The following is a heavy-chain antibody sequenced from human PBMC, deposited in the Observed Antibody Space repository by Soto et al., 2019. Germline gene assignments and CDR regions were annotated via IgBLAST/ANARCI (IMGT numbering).Heavy chain of an antibody. CDR2: IIPIFGTA. CDR3: AGIAAAGTARRYYYYGMDV. J-gene: IGHJ6*02. D-gene: IGHD6-13*01. CDR1: GGTFSSYA. Sequence: QVQLVQSGAEVKKPGSSVKVSCKASGGTFSSYAISWVRQAPGQGLEWMGGIIPIFGTANYAQKFQGRVTITADESTSTAYMELSSLRSEDTAVYYCAGIAAAGTARRYYYYGMDVWGQGTTVTVSS. V-gene: IGHV1-69*01.